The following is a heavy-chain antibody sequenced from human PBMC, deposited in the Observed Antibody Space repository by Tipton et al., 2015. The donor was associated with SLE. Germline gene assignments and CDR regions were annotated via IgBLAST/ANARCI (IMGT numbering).Heavy chain of an antibody. CDR1: GGSFSGYY. D-gene: IGHD2-8*01. CDR2: INHSGST. V-gene: IGHV4-34*01. Sequence: TLSLTCAVYGGSFSGYYWSWIRQPPGKGLEWIGEINHSGSTYYNPSLKSRVTISVDTSKNQFSLKLSSVTAADTAVYYCARGGELYPDSGQGTLVTVSS. J-gene: IGHJ1*01. CDR3: ARGGELYPD.